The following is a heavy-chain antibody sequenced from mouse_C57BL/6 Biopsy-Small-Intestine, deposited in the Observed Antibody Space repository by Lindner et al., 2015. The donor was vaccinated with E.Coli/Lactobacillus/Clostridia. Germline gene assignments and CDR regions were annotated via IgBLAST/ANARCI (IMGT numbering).Heavy chain of an antibody. CDR2: INPNNGGT. J-gene: IGHJ4*01. D-gene: IGHD1-1*01. CDR3: ARDYYGSRADY. V-gene: IGHV1-22*01. Sequence: VQLQESGPELVKPGASVKISCKTSGYLFSDFNMNWVKQSNGKSLEWIGYINPNNGGTNYNQKFKGKATLTVNKSSSTAYMELRSLTSEDSAVYYCARDYYGSRADYWGQGTSVTVSS. CDR1: GYLFSDFN.